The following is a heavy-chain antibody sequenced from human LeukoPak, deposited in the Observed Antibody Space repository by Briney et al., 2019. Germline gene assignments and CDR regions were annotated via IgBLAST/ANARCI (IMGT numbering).Heavy chain of an antibody. CDR3: ARVHYYYYMDV. CDR1: GGSITSSRYY. J-gene: IGHJ6*03. CDR2: IYYTGST. V-gene: IGHV4-39*07. Sequence: SETLSLTCTVSGGSITSSRYYWGWIRQPPGKGLEWIGTIYYTGSTNYNPSLKSRVTISVDTSKNQFSLKLSSVTAADTAVYYCARVHYYYYMDVWGKGTTVTISS.